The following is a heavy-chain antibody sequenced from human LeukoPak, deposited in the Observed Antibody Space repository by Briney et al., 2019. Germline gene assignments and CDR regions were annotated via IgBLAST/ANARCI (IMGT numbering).Heavy chain of an antibody. CDR2: IYTSGST. CDR3: ARGDYGGNPRFDY. J-gene: IGHJ4*02. Sequence: SETLSLTCTVSGGSIGTYYWNWLRQPAGKGLEWIGRIYTSGSTNYNPSLKSRVTMSIDTSKNQFSLKLSSVTAADTAVYYCARGDYGGNPRFDYWGQGTRVTVTS. V-gene: IGHV4-4*07. CDR1: GGSIGTYY. D-gene: IGHD4-23*01.